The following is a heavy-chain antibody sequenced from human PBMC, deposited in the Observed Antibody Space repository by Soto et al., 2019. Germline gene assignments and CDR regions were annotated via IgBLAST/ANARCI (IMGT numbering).Heavy chain of an antibody. D-gene: IGHD3-22*01. V-gene: IGHV5-51*01. CDR3: ARSIYDSSGLESSISLGLQYYFDD. CDR1: GYDFTTYW. J-gene: IGHJ4*02. CDR2: ISRRDSDT. Sequence: GESLTTFCRGSGYDFTTYWVAWVLQMPGKGLESTGIISRRDSDTRYSPSFQGQVTISADKSISTAYLQWSSLQASDTAMYYCARSIYDSSGLESSISLGLQYYFDDWGQGAMVNVSS.